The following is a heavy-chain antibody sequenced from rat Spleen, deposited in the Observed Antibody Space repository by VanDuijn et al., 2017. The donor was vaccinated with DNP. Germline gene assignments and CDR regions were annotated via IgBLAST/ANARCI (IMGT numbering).Heavy chain of an antibody. D-gene: IGHD1-6*01. J-gene: IGHJ3*01. V-gene: IGHV5-25*01. CDR1: GFTFSDYF. CDR2: ISITGGGT. Sequence: EVQLVESGGGLVQPGRSMKVSCTASGFTFSDYFMAWVRQAPTKGLEWVATISITGGGTYYPDSVKGRFTISRDNAKNSLYLQMNSLTSEDTATYYCARQRVMYTTATGFAYWGQGTLVTVSS. CDR3: ARQRVMYTTATGFAY.